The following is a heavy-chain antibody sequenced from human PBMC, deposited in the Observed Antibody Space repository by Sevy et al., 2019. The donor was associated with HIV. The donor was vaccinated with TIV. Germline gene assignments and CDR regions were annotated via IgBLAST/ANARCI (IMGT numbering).Heavy chain of an antibody. CDR1: GFTFSDST. J-gene: IGHJ4*02. CDR3: INGDLDY. V-gene: IGHV3-73*01. Sequence: GGSLRLSCAASGFTFSDSTMHWVRQASGKGLEWVGRIRSKGNSYATAYAASLIGRFTISRDDSKNTAYLQMNSLKTEDTAEYYCINGDLDYWGRGTLVTVSS. CDR2: IRSKGNSYAT. D-gene: IGHD4-17*01.